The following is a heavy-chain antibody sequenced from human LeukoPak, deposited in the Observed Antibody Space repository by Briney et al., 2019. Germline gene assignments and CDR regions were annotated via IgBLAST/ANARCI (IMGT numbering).Heavy chain of an antibody. D-gene: IGHD2-2*01. V-gene: IGHV3-66*01. Sequence: PGGSLRLSCTASGFTFGDYAMSWFRQAPGKGLEWVSVIYSGGSTYYADSAKGRFTISRDNSKNTLYLQMNSLRAEDTAVYYCARDLGYCSSTSCNDYWGQGTLVTVSS. CDR3: ARDLGYCSSTSCNDY. CDR1: GFTFGDYA. J-gene: IGHJ4*02. CDR2: IYSGGST.